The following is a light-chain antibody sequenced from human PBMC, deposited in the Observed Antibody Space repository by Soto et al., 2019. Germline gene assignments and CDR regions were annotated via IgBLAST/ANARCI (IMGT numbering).Light chain of an antibody. Sequence: DIHMTQSPSSLSPSVVDRVTLTFRASQSISRHLNWYQQKPGRAPRLLIYGASNLQSGVPSRFSGSGSGTDFTLTISSLLPEDFATYYCQQGYSSPVTFGQGTRLEIK. V-gene: IGKV1-39*01. CDR1: QSISRH. CDR3: QQGYSSPVT. CDR2: GAS. J-gene: IGKJ5*01.